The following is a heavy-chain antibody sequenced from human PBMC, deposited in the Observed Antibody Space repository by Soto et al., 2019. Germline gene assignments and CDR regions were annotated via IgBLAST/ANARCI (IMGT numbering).Heavy chain of an antibody. CDR3: ARHYGEYYDILTGYNYYYYMDV. J-gene: IGHJ6*03. V-gene: IGHV4-39*01. Sequence: SETLSLTCTVSGGSISSSSYYWGWIRQPPGKGLEWIGSIYYSGSTYYNPSLKSRVTISVDTSKNQFSLKLSSVTAADTAVYYCARHYGEYYDILTGYNYYYYMDVWGKGTTVTVSS. CDR2: IYYSGST. D-gene: IGHD3-9*01. CDR1: GGSISSSSYY.